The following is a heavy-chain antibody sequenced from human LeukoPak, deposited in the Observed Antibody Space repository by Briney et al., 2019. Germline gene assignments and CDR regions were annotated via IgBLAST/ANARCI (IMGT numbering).Heavy chain of an antibody. CDR1: GFTFSSYA. Sequence: PGGSLRLSCAASGFTFSSYAMSWVRQAPGKGLEWVSGISGSGGSTYYADSVKGRFTISRDNSKNTLYLQMNNLRAEDTAVYYCARAYYDFWSADDAFDIWGQGTMVTVSS. CDR2: ISGSGGST. D-gene: IGHD3-3*01. V-gene: IGHV3-23*01. CDR3: ARAYYDFWSADDAFDI. J-gene: IGHJ3*02.